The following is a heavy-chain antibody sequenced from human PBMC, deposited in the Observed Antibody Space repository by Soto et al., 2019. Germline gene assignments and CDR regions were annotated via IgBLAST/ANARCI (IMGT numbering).Heavy chain of an antibody. CDR2: ISGSGGST. D-gene: IGHD3-3*01. CDR3: AKDSTPYYDFWSGYYNGPDAFDI. J-gene: IGHJ3*02. CDR1: GFTFSSYA. V-gene: IGHV3-23*01. Sequence: SLRLSCAAAGFTFSSYAMSWVRQAPGKGLEWVSAISGSGGSTYYADSVKGRFTISRDNSKNTLYLQMNSLRAEDTAVYYCAKDSTPYYDFWSGYYNGPDAFDIWGQGTMVTVSS.